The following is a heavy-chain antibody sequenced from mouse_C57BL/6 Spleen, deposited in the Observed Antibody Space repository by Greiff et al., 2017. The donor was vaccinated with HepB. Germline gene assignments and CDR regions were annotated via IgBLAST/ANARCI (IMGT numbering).Heavy chain of an antibody. D-gene: IGHD1-1*01. V-gene: IGHV5-12*01. J-gene: IGHJ1*03. CDR3: ARRDYYGSTDWYFDV. Sequence: EVKLMESGGGLVQPGGSLKLSCAASGFTFSDYYMYWVRQTPEKRLEWVAYISNGGGSTYYPDTVKGRFTISRDNAKNTLYLQMSRLKSEDTAMYYCARRDYYGSTDWYFDVWGTGTTVTVSS. CDR2: ISNGGGST. CDR1: GFTFSDYY.